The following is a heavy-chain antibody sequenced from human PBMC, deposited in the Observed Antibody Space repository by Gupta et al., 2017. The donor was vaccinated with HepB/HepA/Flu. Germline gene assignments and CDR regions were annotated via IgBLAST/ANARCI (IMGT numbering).Heavy chain of an antibody. Sequence: QVQLVQSGPEVKKPGSSVKVPCQSSGGTFSTSAIRWLRQDPGQGLEWMGGIIPKYGTANYAQKFRGRVTITADEATSTAYMEVNSGRSEDTAVYEWARDRRVAAAGSDAVESWGQGTGVTVSS. V-gene: IGHV1-69*01. CDR2: IIPKYGTA. CDR3: ARDRRVAAAGSDAVES. CDR1: GGTFSTSA. D-gene: IGHD6-13*01. J-gene: IGHJ3*02.